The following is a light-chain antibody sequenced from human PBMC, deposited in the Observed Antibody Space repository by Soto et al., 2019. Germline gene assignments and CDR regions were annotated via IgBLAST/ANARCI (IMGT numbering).Light chain of an antibody. CDR2: GGS. V-gene: IGKV3-20*01. J-gene: IGKJ1*01. CDR1: QSVSSNH. Sequence: DIVLTQSPGTLSLSPGERATLSCRASQSVSSNHLAWYQQKPGQAPRLLIYGGSSRATGIPVRFSGSGSETDFTLAITRLEPEDFAVYYCQQYSSSRTFGQGTKVDIK. CDR3: QQYSSSRT.